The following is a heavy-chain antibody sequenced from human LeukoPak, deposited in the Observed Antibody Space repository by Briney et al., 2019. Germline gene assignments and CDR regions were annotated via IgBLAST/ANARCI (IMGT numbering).Heavy chain of an antibody. CDR1: GFPFSSYA. Sequence: GGSLRLSCAASGFPFSSYAMSWIRQAPGKGLEWVSYISSSSSYTNYADSVKGRFTISRDNAKNSLYLQMNSLRAEDTAVYYCARGTVHLEGRNDFWGQGTLVTVSS. V-gene: IGHV3-11*05. CDR3: ARGTVHLEGRNDF. J-gene: IGHJ4*02. D-gene: IGHD2-15*01. CDR2: ISSSSSYT.